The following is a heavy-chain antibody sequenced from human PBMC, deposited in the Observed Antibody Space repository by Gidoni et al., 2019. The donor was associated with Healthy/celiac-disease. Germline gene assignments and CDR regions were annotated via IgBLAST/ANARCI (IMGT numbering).Heavy chain of an antibody. CDR3: ARSRIVVVPALDV. D-gene: IGHD2-2*01. CDR1: GLPFNSYG. CDR2: IWYDGSNK. Sequence: QVQLVESGGGVVQPGRSLRLSCASSGLPFNSYGMPWVRQAPGKGLEWVAVIWYDGSNKYYADYGKGRFTISRDNSKNTLYLQMNSLRAEDTAVYYCARSRIVVVPALDVWGQGTTVTVSS. J-gene: IGHJ6*02. V-gene: IGHV3-33*01.